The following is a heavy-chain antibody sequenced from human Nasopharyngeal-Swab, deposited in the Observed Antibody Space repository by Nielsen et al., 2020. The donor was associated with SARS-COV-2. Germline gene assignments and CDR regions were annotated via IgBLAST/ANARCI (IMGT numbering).Heavy chain of an antibody. Sequence: GESLKISCTASGFTFGDYAMSWVRQAPGKGLEWVGFIRSKAYGGTTEYAASVKGRFTISRDDSKSIAYLQMNSLKTEDTAVYYCSRSGSYYYYYYYMDVWGKGTTVTVSS. CDR1: GFTFGDYA. CDR3: SRSGSYYYYYYYMDV. V-gene: IGHV3-49*04. D-gene: IGHD1-26*01. J-gene: IGHJ6*03. CDR2: IRSKAYGGTT.